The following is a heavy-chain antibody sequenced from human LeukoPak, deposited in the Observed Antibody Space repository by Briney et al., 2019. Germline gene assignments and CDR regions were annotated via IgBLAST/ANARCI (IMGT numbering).Heavy chain of an antibody. CDR2: ISSSGSTI. J-gene: IGHJ4*02. CDR1: GFTFSDYY. Sequence: PGGSLRLSCAASGFTFSDYYMSWIRQPPGKGLEWVSYISSSGSTIYYADSVKGRFTISRDNAKNSLYLQMDSLRAEDTAVYYWARGGGDSSGYSYNFDYWGQGTLVTVSS. D-gene: IGHD3-22*01. CDR3: ARGGGDSSGYSYNFDY. V-gene: IGHV3-11*04.